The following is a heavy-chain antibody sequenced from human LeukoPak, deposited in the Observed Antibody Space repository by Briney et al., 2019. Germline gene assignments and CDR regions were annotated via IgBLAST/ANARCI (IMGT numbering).Heavy chain of an antibody. CDR2: IRYDGSNK. CDR1: GFTFSSYG. CDR3: AKEGSGWSYYYFDY. D-gene: IGHD6-19*01. J-gene: IGHJ4*02. V-gene: IGHV3-30*02. Sequence: GGSLRLSCAASGFTFSSYGMHWVRQAPGKGLEWVAFIRYDGSNKYYADSVKGRFTISRDNSKNTLYLQMNSLRAEDTAVYYCAKEGSGWSYYYFDYWGQGTLVTVSS.